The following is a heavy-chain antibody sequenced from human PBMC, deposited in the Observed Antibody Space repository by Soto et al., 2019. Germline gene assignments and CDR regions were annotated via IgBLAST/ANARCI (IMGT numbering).Heavy chain of an antibody. CDR1: GFIVSNNS. D-gene: IGHD1-20*01. CDR2: IFSSGTT. V-gene: IGHV3-53*01. CDR3: ARGITGTTFDY. Sequence: EVQLVESGGGLIQPGGSLRLSCTPSGFIVSNNSLSWVRQAPGTGLEWVSVIFSSGTTSYADSVKGRCTISRDDSKNTLYLQMKSLRAEDTAVYYCARGITGTTFDYWGQGTLVTVSS. J-gene: IGHJ4*02.